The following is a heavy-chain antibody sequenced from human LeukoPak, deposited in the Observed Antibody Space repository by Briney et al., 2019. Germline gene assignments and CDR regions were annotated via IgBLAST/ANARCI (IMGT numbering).Heavy chain of an antibody. V-gene: IGHV3-30*18. CDR1: GFTFSTYG. CDR3: AKNKGSYQYNYYGMEV. D-gene: IGHD3-10*01. CDR2: LSYDGYND. Sequence: GGSLRLSCAASGFTFSTYGMNWVRQAPGKGLEWVAALSYDGYNDHYADSVRGRFTISRDNSKNTLFLQMNNLRVEDTAMYYCAKNKGSYQYNYYGMEVWGQGTTVSVS. J-gene: IGHJ6*02.